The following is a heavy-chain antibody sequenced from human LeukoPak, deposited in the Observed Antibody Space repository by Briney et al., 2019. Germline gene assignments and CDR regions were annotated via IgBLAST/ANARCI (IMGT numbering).Heavy chain of an antibody. J-gene: IGHJ3*02. CDR2: IYYSGST. CDR3: ARERPAYCGGDCYPGAFDI. Sequence: ASETLSLTCTVSGGSISSYYWSWIRQPPGKGLEWIGYIYYSGSTNYNPSLKSRVTISVDTSKNQFSLKLSSVTAADTAVYYCARERPAYCGGDCYPGAFDIWGQGTMVTVPS. V-gene: IGHV4-59*01. CDR1: GGSISSYY. D-gene: IGHD2-21*02.